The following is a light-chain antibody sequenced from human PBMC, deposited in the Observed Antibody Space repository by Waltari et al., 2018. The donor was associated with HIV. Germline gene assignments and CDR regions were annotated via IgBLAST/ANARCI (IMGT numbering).Light chain of an antibody. Sequence: SYELTQPPSVSVSPGQTASITCSGDKLGDKYACWYQQKPGQSPVLVIYQDSKRPSGSPGRFSGSNSGNTATLTISGTQAMDEADYYCQAWDSSTAGVVFGGGTKLTVL. V-gene: IGLV3-1*01. CDR2: QDS. CDR3: QAWDSSTAGVV. J-gene: IGLJ2*01. CDR1: KLGDKY.